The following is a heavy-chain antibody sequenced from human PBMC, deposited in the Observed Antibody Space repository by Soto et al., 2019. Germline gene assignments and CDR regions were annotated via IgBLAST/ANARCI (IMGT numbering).Heavy chain of an antibody. J-gene: IGHJ4*02. Sequence: EVQKLESGGGLVQPGGSLRLSCAASGLTFSAYPMSWVRQAPGKGLEWVSSISGSGDRTYYADSVKGRFTISRDNSKNTLYLQMNSLRVEDTAVYFCPFGWGGGHEGYWGQETLVTVSS. CDR1: GLTFSAYP. V-gene: IGHV3-23*01. CDR2: ISGSGDRT. CDR3: PFGWGGGHEGY. D-gene: IGHD5-12*01.